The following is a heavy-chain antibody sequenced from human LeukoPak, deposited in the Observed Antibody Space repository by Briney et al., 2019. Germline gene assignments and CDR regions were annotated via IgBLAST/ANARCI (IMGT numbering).Heavy chain of an antibody. D-gene: IGHD3-10*01. Sequence: SETLSLTCAVSGGSISSSDWWTWVRQPPGKGLEWIGSIYDSGSTYYNPSLKSRVTISVDTSKNQFSLKLNSVTAADTAVYYCARHYGPWGQGTLVTVSS. J-gene: IGHJ5*02. CDR3: ARHYGP. V-gene: IGHV4-39*01. CDR2: IYDSGST. CDR1: GGSISSSDW.